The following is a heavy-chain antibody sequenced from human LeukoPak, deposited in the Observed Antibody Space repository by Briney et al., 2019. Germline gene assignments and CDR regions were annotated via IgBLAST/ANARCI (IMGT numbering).Heavy chain of an antibody. V-gene: IGHV4-31*03. CDR3: ANYGSGSYRFDP. J-gene: IGHJ5*02. CDR1: GGSISSGGYY. D-gene: IGHD3-10*01. Sequence: SETLSLICTVSGGSISSGGYYWSWIGQHPGKGLEWIGYIYYSGSTHYNPSLKSRVTISVDTSKNQFSLKLSSVTAADTAVYYCANYGSGSYRFDPWGQGTLVTVSS. CDR2: IYYSGST.